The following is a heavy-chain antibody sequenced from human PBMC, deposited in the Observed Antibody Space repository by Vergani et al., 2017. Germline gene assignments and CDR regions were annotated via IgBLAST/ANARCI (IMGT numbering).Heavy chain of an antibody. D-gene: IGHD2-15*01. CDR3: ARDQGGYCSGGSCYSAEVDY. V-gene: IGHV1-69*08. J-gene: IGHJ4*02. Sequence: QVQLVQSGAEVKKPGSSVKVSCKASGGTFSSYTISWVRQAPGQGLEWMGRIIPILGIANYAQKFQGRVTITADKSTSTAYMELNSLRAEDTAVYYCARDQGGYCSGGSCYSAEVDYWGQGTLVTVSS. CDR1: GGTFSSYT. CDR2: IIPILGIA.